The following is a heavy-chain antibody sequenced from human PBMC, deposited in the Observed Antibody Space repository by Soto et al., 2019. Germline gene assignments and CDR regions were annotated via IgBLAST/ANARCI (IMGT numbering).Heavy chain of an antibody. D-gene: IGHD3-3*01. Sequence: QVQLVESGGGVVQPGTSLRLSCTASGFSFSSYAIHWVRQAPGKGLEWVAVISYDESNTFYADSVKGRSTISRDNSKNTLYLQVKSLRAEDTAVYHCARDRENVLGFLERRENYNYYGMDVWGQGTTVTVS. V-gene: IGHV3-30*04. CDR1: GFSFSSYA. CDR2: ISYDESNT. CDR3: ARDRENVLGFLERRENYNYYGMDV. J-gene: IGHJ6*02.